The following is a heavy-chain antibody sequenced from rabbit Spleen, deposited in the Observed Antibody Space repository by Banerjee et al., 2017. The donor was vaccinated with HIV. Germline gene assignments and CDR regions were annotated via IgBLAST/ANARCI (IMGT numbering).Heavy chain of an antibody. Sequence: QEQLEESGGDLVKPEGSLTLTCTASGFSFSNKYVMCWVRQAPGKGLEWIGCINTRSGETVYATWAKGRLTISKTSSTTVTLQMTSLTAADTATYFCARNYVNAFDPWGPGTLVTVS. CDR3: ARNYVNAFDP. D-gene: IGHD1-1*01. CDR1: GFSFSNKYV. CDR2: INTRSGET. V-gene: IGHV1S45*01. J-gene: IGHJ2*01.